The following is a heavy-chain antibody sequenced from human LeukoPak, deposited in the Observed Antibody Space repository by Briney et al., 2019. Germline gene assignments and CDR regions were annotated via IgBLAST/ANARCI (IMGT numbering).Heavy chain of an antibody. V-gene: IGHV1-2*02. CDR3: ASLGLRLGELSPLL. CDR2: INPNSGGT. CDR1: GYTFTGYY. Sequence: ASVKVSCKASGYTFTGYYMHWVRQAPGQGLERMGWINPNSGGTNYAQKFQGRVTMTRDTSISTAYMELSRLRSDDTAVYYCASLGLRLGELSPLLWGQGTLVTVSS. D-gene: IGHD3-16*02. J-gene: IGHJ4*02.